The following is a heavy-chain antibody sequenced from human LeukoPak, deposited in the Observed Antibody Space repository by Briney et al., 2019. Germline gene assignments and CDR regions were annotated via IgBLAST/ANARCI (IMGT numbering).Heavy chain of an antibody. Sequence: GGSLRLSCADSGFSFSTSWLISVCQAPGKGLEWVANINQDGSKKYYVDSVKGRFTISRDNAKNSLYLQMNTLRAEDTAVYYCVREVGAASCFWGQGTLVTVSS. D-gene: IGHD2-15*01. J-gene: IGHJ4*02. CDR3: VREVGAASCF. CDR1: GFSFSTSW. V-gene: IGHV3-7*01. CDR2: INQDGSKK.